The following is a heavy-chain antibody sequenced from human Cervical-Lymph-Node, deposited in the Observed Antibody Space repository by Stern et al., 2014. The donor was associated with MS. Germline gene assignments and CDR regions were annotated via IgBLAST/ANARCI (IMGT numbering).Heavy chain of an antibody. D-gene: IGHD1-26*01. CDR1: GGSISSGGYC. CDR3: ARQRSVGGQPLDEFDY. CDR2: ICYSGNT. Sequence: QLQLQESGPRLVQPSETLSLTCAVSGGSISSGGYCWGWIRQPPGKGLEWIGSICYSGNTYYLPSLKRRVTLSKETSRNQCPREATSVSAADAALYYCARQRSVGGQPLDEFDYWGQGALVTVSS. J-gene: IGHJ4*02. V-gene: IGHV4-39*01.